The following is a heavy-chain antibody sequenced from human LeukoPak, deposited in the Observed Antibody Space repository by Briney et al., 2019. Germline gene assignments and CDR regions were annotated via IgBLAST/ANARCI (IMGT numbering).Heavy chain of an antibody. Sequence: SETLSLTCTVSGGSISSYYWSWIRQPPGKGLEWIGYIYYSGSTNDDPSLKSRVTISLDTSKNQFSLKLSSVTAADTAVYYCARQIPGIVGATYFDYWGQGTLVTVSS. V-gene: IGHV4-59*08. CDR1: GGSISSYY. CDR2: IYYSGST. J-gene: IGHJ4*02. CDR3: ARQIPGIVGATYFDY. D-gene: IGHD1-26*01.